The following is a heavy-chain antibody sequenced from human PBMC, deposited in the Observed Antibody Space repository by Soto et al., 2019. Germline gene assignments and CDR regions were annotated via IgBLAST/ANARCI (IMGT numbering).Heavy chain of an antibody. J-gene: IGHJ4*02. CDR2: ISGSGAST. CDR1: GFTFSNYA. D-gene: IGHD3-9*01. CDR3: EKKLATGCNCYN. Sequence: EVQVLESGGGLVQPGGSLRLSCAASGFTFSNYAMSWVRQAPGKGLQWVSAISGSGASTYNADFVKGRFTISRDNSKNTVVLQMTSLRAGETAVYYCEKKLATGCNCYNWGQATLVTVSS. V-gene: IGHV3-23*01.